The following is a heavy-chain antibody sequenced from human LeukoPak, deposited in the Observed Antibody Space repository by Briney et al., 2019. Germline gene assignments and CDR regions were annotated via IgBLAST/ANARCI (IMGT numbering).Heavy chain of an antibody. D-gene: IGHD6-13*01. CDR1: GYTFTGYD. J-gene: IGHJ4*02. Sequence: LRASVKVSCKASGYTFTGYDMHWVRQAPGQGLEWMRWINPNSGGTNYAQKFQGRVTMTRDTSISTAYMELSRLRSDDTAVYYCARDSSQGPYFAYWGQGTLVTVSS. V-gene: IGHV1-2*02. CDR3: ARDSSQGPYFAY. CDR2: INPNSGGT.